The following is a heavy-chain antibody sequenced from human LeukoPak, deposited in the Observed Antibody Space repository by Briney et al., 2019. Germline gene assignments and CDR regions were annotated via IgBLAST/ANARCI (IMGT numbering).Heavy chain of an antibody. CDR2: ISWNTGGI. CDR1: GFTFENYA. V-gene: IGHV3-9*03. J-gene: IGHJ3*02. Sequence: GRSLRLSXAASGFTFENYAMHWVRQAPGKGLEWVSGISWNTGGIGYADSVKGRFTISRDNAKNSLYLQMNSLRAEDMALYYCAKDEFVASAFTGAFDIWGQGTMVTVSS. CDR3: AKDEFVASAFTGAFDI. D-gene: IGHD2-8*02.